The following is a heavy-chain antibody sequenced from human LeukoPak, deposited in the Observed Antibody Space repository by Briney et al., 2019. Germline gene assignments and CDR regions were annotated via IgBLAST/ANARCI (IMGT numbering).Heavy chain of an antibody. CDR2: ITTYNGNT. CDR3: ARGYDYGDYVGDFDY. V-gene: IGHV1-18*01. Sequence: GASVKVSCKASGYTFTSYPISWVRQAPGQGLEWMGWITTYNGNTNYAQKLQGRVTMTTDTSTSTAYMELRGLRSDDTAVYYCARGYDYGDYVGDFDYWGQGTLVTVSS. D-gene: IGHD4-17*01. CDR1: GYTFTSYP. J-gene: IGHJ4*02.